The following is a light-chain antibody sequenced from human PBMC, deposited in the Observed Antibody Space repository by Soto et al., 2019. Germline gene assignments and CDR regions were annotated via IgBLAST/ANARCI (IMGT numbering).Light chain of an antibody. CDR2: EVT. Sequence: QCVRSHPASVSWSPGHAITISCTGTSSDVGAYIYVSWYQHHPGKAPKVMIYEVTNRPSGVSDRFSGSKSGNTASLTISGLQAEDQADHYCCSYTSSRTYVFGTGTKVTVL. CDR3: CSYTSSRTYV. CDR1: SSDVGAYIY. V-gene: IGLV2-14*01. J-gene: IGLJ1*01.